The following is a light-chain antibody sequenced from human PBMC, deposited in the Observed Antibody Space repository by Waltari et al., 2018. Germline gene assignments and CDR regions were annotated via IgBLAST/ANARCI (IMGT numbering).Light chain of an antibody. CDR1: NSNLGNNY. Sequence: QSVMTQPPSASGTPGQRVSISCSGSNSNLGNNYLYWYQQLPGAAPKLLSFRNNQRPSGVPDRFSGSKYGTSAFLAISELRSEDEAVYYCASWDDSHYVFGTGTKLTVL. CDR3: ASWDDSHYV. CDR2: RNN. V-gene: IGLV1-47*01. J-gene: IGLJ1*01.